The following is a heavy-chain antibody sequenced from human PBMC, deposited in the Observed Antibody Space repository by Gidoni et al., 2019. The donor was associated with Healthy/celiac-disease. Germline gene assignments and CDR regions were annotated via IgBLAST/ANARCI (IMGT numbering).Heavy chain of an antibody. CDR2: ISAYNGNT. V-gene: IGHV1-18*01. CDR1: GYTFTSYG. J-gene: IGHJ6*02. D-gene: IGHD3-22*01. Sequence: QVQLVQSGAEVKKPGASVKVSCQASGYTFTSYGISWVRQAPGQGLEWMGWISAYNGNTNYAQKLQGRVTMTTDTSTSTAYMELRSLRSDDTAVYYCARDPSITMIVVVGGMDDWGQGTTVTVSS. CDR3: ARDPSITMIVVVGGMDD.